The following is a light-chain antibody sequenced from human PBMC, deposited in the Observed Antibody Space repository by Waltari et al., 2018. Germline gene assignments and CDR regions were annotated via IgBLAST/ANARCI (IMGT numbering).Light chain of an antibody. CDR2: WAS. V-gene: IGKV4-1*01. CDR3: QQYYDTPIT. Sequence: DIVMTQSPDSLAVSLGERATINCKSSQSVLYSSNSRNYLAWYQQKPGQSPKLLIYWASTRESGVPDRFSGSGSGTDSTLTISSLQAEDVAVYYCQQYYDTPITFGGGTKVEIK. J-gene: IGKJ4*01. CDR1: QSVLYSSNSRNY.